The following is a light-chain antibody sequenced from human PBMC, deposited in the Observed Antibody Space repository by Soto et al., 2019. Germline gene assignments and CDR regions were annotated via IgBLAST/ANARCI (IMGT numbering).Light chain of an antibody. CDR1: SSDVGGYNY. Sequence: QSALTQPASVSGSPGQSITISCTGTSSDVGGYNYVSWYQQHPGQVPKLTIYEVTNRPSGVSSRFSGSKSGNTASLTISGLQAEDEADYYCASWDDNLNGPVFGRGTKLTVL. J-gene: IGLJ2*01. CDR3: ASWDDNLNGPV. CDR2: EVT. V-gene: IGLV2-14*01.